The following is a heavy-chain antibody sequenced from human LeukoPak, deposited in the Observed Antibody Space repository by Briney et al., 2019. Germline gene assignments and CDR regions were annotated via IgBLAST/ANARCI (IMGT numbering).Heavy chain of an antibody. J-gene: IGHJ4*02. D-gene: IGHD6-13*01. Sequence: SVKVSCKASGGTFSSYAISWVRQAPGQGLEWMGGITPIFGTANYAQKFQGRVTITADESTSTAYMELSSLRSEDTAVYYCARDPAAAGNFDYWGQGTLVTVSS. CDR2: ITPIFGTA. CDR1: GGTFSSYA. V-gene: IGHV1-69*13. CDR3: ARDPAAAGNFDY.